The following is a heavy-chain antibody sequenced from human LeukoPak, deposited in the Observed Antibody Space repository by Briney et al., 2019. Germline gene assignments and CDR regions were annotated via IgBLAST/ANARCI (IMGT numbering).Heavy chain of an antibody. CDR3: ARSGVYGDYRYFDY. CDR1: GFTFSSYA. V-gene: IGHV3-30*04. D-gene: IGHD4-17*01. J-gene: IGHJ4*02. CDR2: ISYDGSNK. Sequence: HPGGSLRLSCAASGFTFSSYAMHWVRQAPGKGLEWVAVISYDGSNKYYADSVKGRFTISRDNSKNTLYLQMNSLRAEDTAVYYCARSGVYGDYRYFDYWGQGTLVTVSS.